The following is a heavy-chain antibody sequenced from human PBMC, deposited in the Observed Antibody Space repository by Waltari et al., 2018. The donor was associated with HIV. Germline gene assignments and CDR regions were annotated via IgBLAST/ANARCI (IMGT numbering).Heavy chain of an antibody. CDR1: GGSISSYY. CDR2: IYYRGST. D-gene: IGHD3-10*01. Sequence: QVQLQESGPGLVKPSETLSLTCTVSGGSISSYYWSWIRQPPGKGLEWIGYIYYRGSTSSNPSLTSRVTISVDTSKNPFSLRLGSVTAADTAVYYCARCLWFGGEYGMDVWGQGTTVTVSS. V-gene: IGHV4-59*01. J-gene: IGHJ6*02. CDR3: ARCLWFGGEYGMDV.